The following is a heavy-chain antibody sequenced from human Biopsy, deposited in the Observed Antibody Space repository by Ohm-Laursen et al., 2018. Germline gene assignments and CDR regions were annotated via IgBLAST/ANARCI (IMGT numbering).Heavy chain of an antibody. CDR3: ARHSFGSGRDF. J-gene: IGHJ4*02. Sequence: GTLSLTCTVSGDTISTYYWNWIRQTPGKGLEWIGYIHYTGHIRINPSLNSRATISVDTSNNQFSLKLSSLTAADTAVYYCARHSFGSGRDFWGQGTLVTVSS. V-gene: IGHV4-59*08. CDR1: GDTISTYY. CDR2: IHYTGHI. D-gene: IGHD3-10*01.